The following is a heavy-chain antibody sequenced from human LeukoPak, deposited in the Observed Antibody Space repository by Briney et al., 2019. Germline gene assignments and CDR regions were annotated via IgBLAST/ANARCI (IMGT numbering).Heavy chain of an antibody. J-gene: IGHJ4*02. CDR3: ARLAVPPGNRGWYYEH. CDR2: INQGGSEK. CDR1: RLIFRNYW. V-gene: IGHV3-7*03. D-gene: IGHD2-2*01. Sequence: GGSLRLSCAASRLIFRNYWMSWVRQGPGEGLEWVANINQGGSEKYYVDSVKGRFTISRDNAKNSLDLQMNSLRVEDTAIYYCARLAVPPGNRGWYYEHWGQGTLVTVSS.